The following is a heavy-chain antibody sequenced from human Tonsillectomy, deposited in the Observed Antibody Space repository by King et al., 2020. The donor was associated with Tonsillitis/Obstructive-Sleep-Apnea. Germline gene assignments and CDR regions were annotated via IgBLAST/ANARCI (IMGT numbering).Heavy chain of an antibody. J-gene: IGHJ3*02. V-gene: IGHV3-23*04. CDR3: AKTGAVAGSDDAFDI. CDR1: GFTFSSYA. CDR2: LSGTSRST. D-gene: IGHD6-19*01. Sequence: EVQLVESGGGLVQPGGSLRLSCTASGFTFSSYAMTWVRQAPGKGLDWVSTLSGTSRSTYYADSVKGRFTISRDNSKNTLYLQMNSLRAEDTAVYYCAKTGAVAGSDDAFDIWGQGTMVTVSS.